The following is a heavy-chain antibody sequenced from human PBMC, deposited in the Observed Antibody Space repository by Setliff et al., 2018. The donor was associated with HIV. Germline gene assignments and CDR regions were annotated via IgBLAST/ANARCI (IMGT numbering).Heavy chain of an antibody. CDR2: IYPSDSAT. J-gene: IGHJ2*01. CDR3: ARSHFITLFGVIYYPGYFDL. D-gene: IGHD3-3*01. Sequence: GESLKISCKGSGYSFTSHWIAWVRQMPGQGLEWMGIIYPSDSATAYSPSFQGQITISADKSISTAYLQWSSLKASDTAIYYCARSHFITLFGVIYYPGYFDLGGRGTQVTVSS. CDR1: GYSFTSHW. V-gene: IGHV5-51*01.